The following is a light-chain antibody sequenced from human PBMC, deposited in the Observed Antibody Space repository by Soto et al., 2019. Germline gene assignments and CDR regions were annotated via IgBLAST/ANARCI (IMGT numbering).Light chain of an antibody. CDR3: QQYYSIPPT. Sequence: DIVMTQSPDSLAVSLGERATINCKSSQSVLYNSNNKNYLAWYQQKPGQPPKLLIYWASTRESGVPDRFSGSGSGTDFTLTISSLQAEDVEVYYCQQYYSIPPTFGGGTKVEIK. CDR1: QSVLYNSNNKNY. V-gene: IGKV4-1*01. J-gene: IGKJ4*01. CDR2: WAS.